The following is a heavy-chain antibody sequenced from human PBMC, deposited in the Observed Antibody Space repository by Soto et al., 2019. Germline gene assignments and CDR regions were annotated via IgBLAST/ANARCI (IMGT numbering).Heavy chain of an antibody. Sequence: QVQLQESGPGLVKPSQTLSLTCTVSGGSISSGGYYWSWIRQHPGKGLEWLGYIYYSGSTYYNPSLKSRVTISVDTSKNQFSLKLSSVTAADTAVYYCARRYCSSTSCYRGIDYWGQGTLVTVSS. V-gene: IGHV4-31*03. CDR2: IYYSGST. CDR1: GGSISSGGYY. D-gene: IGHD2-2*02. J-gene: IGHJ4*02. CDR3: ARRYCSSTSCYRGIDY.